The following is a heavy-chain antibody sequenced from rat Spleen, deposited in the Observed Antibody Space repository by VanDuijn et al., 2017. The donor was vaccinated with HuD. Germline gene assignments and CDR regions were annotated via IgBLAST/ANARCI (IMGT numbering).Heavy chain of an antibody. CDR1: GFTFSTAW. Sequence: EVQVLESGGGLVQPGNSLKLSCATSGFTFSTAWMYWYRQFPEKRLEWVARIKAKSNNYATYYADSVKGRFTISRDDSKSSIYLQMNSLKEEDTAIYYCSWDYKNRFHYWGQGVMVTVSS. CDR3: SWDYKNRFHY. J-gene: IGHJ2*01. D-gene: IGHD1-10*01. CDR2: IKAKSNNYAT. V-gene: IGHV6-6*01.